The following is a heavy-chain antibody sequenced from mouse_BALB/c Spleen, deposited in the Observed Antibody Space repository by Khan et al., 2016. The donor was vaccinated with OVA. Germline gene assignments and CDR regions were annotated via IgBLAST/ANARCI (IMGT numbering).Heavy chain of an antibody. Sequence: EVQGVESGGDLVKPGGSLKLSCAASGFTFSTYGMSWVRQTPDKRLEWVATVSTGGSYTYYPDSVKGRFPISRDNAKTTLYLQMSGLKSEDTAIFYCTRLSYYYDSEGFAYWGQVTLVTVSA. D-gene: IGHD1-1*01. CDR1: GFTFSTYG. J-gene: IGHJ3*01. CDR2: VSTGGSYT. V-gene: IGHV5-6*01. CDR3: TRLSYYYDSEGFAY.